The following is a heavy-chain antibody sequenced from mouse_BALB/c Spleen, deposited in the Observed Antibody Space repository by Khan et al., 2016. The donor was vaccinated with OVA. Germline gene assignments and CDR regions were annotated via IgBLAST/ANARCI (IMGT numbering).Heavy chain of an antibody. D-gene: IGHD1-2*01. J-gene: IGHJ3*01. CDR1: GYTFTDFN. Sequence: VQLQQSGPELVKPGASVRISCKTSGYTFTDFNLDWVKQSHGKSLEWIGYIFPNDGGTGYNQKFKTQATLTVNSSSSAAYMALRSLTSEDAAVYYCARAGYGSFAYWGQGTLVTVSA. CDR3: ARAGYGSFAY. V-gene: IGHV1S29*02. CDR2: IFPNDGGT.